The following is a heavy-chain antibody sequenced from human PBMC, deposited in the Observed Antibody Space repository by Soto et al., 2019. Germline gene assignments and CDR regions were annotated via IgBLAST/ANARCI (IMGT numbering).Heavy chain of an antibody. D-gene: IGHD2-15*01. CDR2: IVVASGQT. CDR1: GSGFISSG. V-gene: IGHV1-58*02. CDR3: SADRPDIGVGWWV. Sequence: GASVKVSCKASGSGFISSGIQWVRQAHGQRLEWIGWIVVASGQTNYAQNFRGTVAITRDTSTATAYIELTGLTSEDTAVYFCSADRPDIGVGWWVWGQGTTVTVSS. J-gene: IGHJ6*02.